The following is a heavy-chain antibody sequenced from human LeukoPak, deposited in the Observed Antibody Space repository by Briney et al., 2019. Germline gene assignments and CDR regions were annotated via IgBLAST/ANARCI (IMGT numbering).Heavy chain of an antibody. V-gene: IGHV3-23*01. CDR3: AKDRYSSYY. Sequence: GGSLRLSCAASGFTFSSYAMSWVRQAPGKGREWVSVITSGGSTYYADSVKGRFTISRDNSKNTMYLQMNILRAEDTAVYYCAKDRYSSYYWGQRTLVTVSS. CDR1: GFTFSSYA. CDR2: ITSGGST. J-gene: IGHJ4*02. D-gene: IGHD6-6*01.